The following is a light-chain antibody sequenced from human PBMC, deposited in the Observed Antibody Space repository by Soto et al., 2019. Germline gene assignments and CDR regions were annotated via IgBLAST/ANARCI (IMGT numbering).Light chain of an antibody. CDR1: QSISSY. V-gene: IGKV1-39*01. Sequence: DIQMTQYPSSLSASVGDRVTITCRASQSISSYLNWYQQKPGKAPKLLIYAASSLQSGVPSRFSGSGSGTDFTLTISSLQPEDFATYYCQQSYSTPYTFGQGTKLESK. CDR3: QQSYSTPYT. J-gene: IGKJ2*01. CDR2: AAS.